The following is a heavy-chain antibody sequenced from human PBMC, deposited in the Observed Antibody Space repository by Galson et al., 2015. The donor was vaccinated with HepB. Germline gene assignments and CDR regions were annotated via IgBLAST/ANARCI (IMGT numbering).Heavy chain of an antibody. V-gene: IGHV3-33*01. CDR1: GFIFSTYP. Sequence: SLRLSCAASGFIFSTYPMNWVRQAPGKGLEWVAFICYTTNTKHYADSVKGRFTISRDNAKNTLYLQMNSLRAEDTAVYYCTREGRGAETATFDIWGQGTPVTVSS. CDR2: ICYTTNTK. J-gene: IGHJ4*02. D-gene: IGHD3-16*01. CDR3: TREGRGAETATFDI.